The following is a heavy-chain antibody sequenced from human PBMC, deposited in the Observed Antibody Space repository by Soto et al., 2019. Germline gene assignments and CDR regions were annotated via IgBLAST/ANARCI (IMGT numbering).Heavy chain of an antibody. J-gene: IGHJ4*02. CDR2: IFWGDDK. CDR1: GFSLSTRGVG. D-gene: IGHD5-12*01. CDR3: AHRPRGYAYYFDY. V-gene: IGHV2-5*02. Sequence: QITLKESGPTLVKPTQTLTLTCTFSGFSLSTRGVGVAWIRQPPGKALEWLALIFWGDDKWYSPSLRSRLTTTEDTSKTQGVHTMTSMDPVDTAPYYCAHRPRGYAYYFDYWGQGTLATVSS.